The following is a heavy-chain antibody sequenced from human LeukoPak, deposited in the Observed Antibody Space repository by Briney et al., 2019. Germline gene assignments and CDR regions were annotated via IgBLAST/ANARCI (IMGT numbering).Heavy chain of an antibody. CDR3: ARVYCSGGSCSYYFDY. D-gene: IGHD2-15*01. Sequence: SVKVSCKASGGTFSSYAISWVRQAPGQGLEWMGRIIPILGIANYAQKFQGRVTITADKSTSTAYMELSSLRSEDTAVYYCARVYCSGGSCSYYFDYWGQGTLVTVSS. V-gene: IGHV1-69*04. J-gene: IGHJ4*02. CDR2: IIPILGIA. CDR1: GGTFSSYA.